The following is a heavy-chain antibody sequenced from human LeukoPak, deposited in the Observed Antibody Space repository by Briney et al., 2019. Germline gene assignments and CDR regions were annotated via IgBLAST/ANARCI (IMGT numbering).Heavy chain of an antibody. CDR2: IYPGDSDT. Sequence: GESLKISCKGSGYSFTSYWIGWVRQMPGKGLEWMGIIYPGDSDTRYSPSFQGQVTISADKSISTAYLQWSSLKASDTAMYYCARLGVYYDSRGKYRTQGDFDYWGQGTLVTVSS. D-gene: IGHD3-22*01. J-gene: IGHJ4*02. V-gene: IGHV5-51*01. CDR3: ARLGVYYDSRGKYRTQGDFDY. CDR1: GYSFTSYW.